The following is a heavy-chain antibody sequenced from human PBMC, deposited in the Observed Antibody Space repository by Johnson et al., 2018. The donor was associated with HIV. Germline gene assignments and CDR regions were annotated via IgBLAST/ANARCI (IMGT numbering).Heavy chain of an antibody. V-gene: IGHV3-53*01. CDR3: AKGLGWELLTHDAFDI. CDR1: GFTVSSNY. CDR2: IYSGGST. Sequence: MQLVESGGGLIQPGGSLRLSCAASGFTVSSNYMSWVRQAPGKGLEWVSVIYSGGSTYYADSVKGRFTISRDNSKNTLYLQMNSLRAEDTALYYCAKGLGWELLTHDAFDIWGQGTMVTVSS. D-gene: IGHD1-26*01. J-gene: IGHJ3*02.